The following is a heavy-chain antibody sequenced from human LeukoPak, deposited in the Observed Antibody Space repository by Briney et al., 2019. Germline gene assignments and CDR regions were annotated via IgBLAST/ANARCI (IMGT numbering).Heavy chain of an antibody. J-gene: IGHJ4*02. Sequence: GESLKISCKGSGYSFTNYWIGWVRQMPGKGLEWMGIIYPDDSDTRYSPSFQGQVTISADKSITTAYLQWSSLKASETAIFYFARRAYEALHFDYWGQGTLVTVSS. CDR2: IYPDDSDT. V-gene: IGHV5-51*01. CDR3: ARRAYEALHFDY. D-gene: IGHD5-12*01. CDR1: GYSFTNYW.